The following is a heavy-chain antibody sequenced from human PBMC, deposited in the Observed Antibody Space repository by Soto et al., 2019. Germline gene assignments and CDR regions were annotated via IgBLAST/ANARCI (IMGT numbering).Heavy chain of an antibody. CDR1: GFTFRSFG. CDR3: AGVLGSGLNWLDP. V-gene: IGHV3-21*01. Sequence: PGGSLRLSCAASGFTFRSFGINWVRQAPGKGLEWVSSISSHSDYIYYADSVKGRFSISRDNAKNSVSLQMNSLRAEDTADYYCAGVLGSGLNWLDPWGQGTLVTVSS. D-gene: IGHD3-10*01. CDR2: ISSHSDYI. J-gene: IGHJ5*02.